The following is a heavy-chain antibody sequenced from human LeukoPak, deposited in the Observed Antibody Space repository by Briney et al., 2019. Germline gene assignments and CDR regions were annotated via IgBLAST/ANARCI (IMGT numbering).Heavy chain of an antibody. CDR2: ISAYNGNT. J-gene: IGHJ4*02. CDR3: ARDRGRYCDWLFSSGDY. Sequence: ASVKVSCKASGYTFTSYGISWVRQAPGQGLEWMGWISAYNGNTNYAQKLQGRVTMTKERPTSTAYMELRSLRSDDTAVYYCARDRGRYCDWLFSSGDYWGQGTLVTVSS. V-gene: IGHV1-18*01. CDR1: GYTFTSYG. D-gene: IGHD3-9*01.